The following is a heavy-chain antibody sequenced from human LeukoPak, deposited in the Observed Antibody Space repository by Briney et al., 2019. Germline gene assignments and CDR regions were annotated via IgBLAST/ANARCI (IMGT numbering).Heavy chain of an antibody. D-gene: IGHD2-15*01. CDR2: ISAYNGNT. J-gene: IGHJ4*02. Sequence: ASVKVSCKASGYTFTSYGISWVRQAPGQGLEWMGWISAYNGNTNYAQKLQGRVTMTTDTSTSTAYMELRSLRSDDTAVYYCARSLRYCSGGSCYWIFDYWGQGTLVTVSS. CDR1: GYTFTSYG. V-gene: IGHV1-18*04. CDR3: ARSLRYCSGGSCYWIFDY.